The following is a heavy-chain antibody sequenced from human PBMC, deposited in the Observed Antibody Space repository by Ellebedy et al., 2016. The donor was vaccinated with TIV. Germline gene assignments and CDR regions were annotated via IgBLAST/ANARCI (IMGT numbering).Heavy chain of an antibody. Sequence: PGGSLRLSCSTSGFPFSSFTMHWVRQAPGGGLEWVSSISSTSAYIHYADSLKGRSTISRDNAKNSLHLHLNSLTVGDTAVYYCVRGASGSSVAGLNSWGQGTLVTVS. J-gene: IGHJ5*02. CDR3: VRGASGSSVAGLNS. D-gene: IGHD6-19*01. CDR2: ISSTSAYI. CDR1: GFPFSSFT. V-gene: IGHV3-21*01.